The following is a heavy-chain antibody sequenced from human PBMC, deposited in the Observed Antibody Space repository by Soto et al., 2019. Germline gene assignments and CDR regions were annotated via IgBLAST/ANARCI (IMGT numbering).Heavy chain of an antibody. J-gene: IGHJ4*02. CDR1: GGSISITNW. Sequence: LSLTCAVSGGSISITNWWSWVRQTPGKGLEWIGEIYQTGSTNYNPSLKSLATISIDKSQNQFSLKLTQMTAAETAMYYCAGVPPGATFDYWGQGILVTVSS. CDR3: AGVPPGATFDY. V-gene: IGHV4-4*02. D-gene: IGHD2-15*01. CDR2: IYQTGST.